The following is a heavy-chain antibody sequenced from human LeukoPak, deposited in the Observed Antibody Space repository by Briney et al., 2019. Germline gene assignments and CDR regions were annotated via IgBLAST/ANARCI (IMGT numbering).Heavy chain of an antibody. CDR1: GYTFTGYY. D-gene: IGHD2-15*01. CDR2: INPNSGGT. Sequence: ASVKVSCKASGYTFTGYYMHWVRQAAGQGLEWRGWINPNSGGTNYAQKFQGRVTMTRDTSISTAYMELSRLRSDDTAVYYCARDQTYCSGGSCYSSIDDYWGQGTLVTVSS. V-gene: IGHV1-2*02. J-gene: IGHJ4*02. CDR3: ARDQTYCSGGSCYSSIDDY.